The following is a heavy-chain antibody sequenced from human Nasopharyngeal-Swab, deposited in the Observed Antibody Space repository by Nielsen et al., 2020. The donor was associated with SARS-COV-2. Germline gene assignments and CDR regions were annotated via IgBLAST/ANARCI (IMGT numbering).Heavy chain of an antibody. Sequence: GGSLRLSCAASGFTFSSYWMSWVRQAPGKGLERVANIKQDGSEKYYVDSVKGRFTISRDNAKNSLYLQMNSLRAEDTAVYYCARGGGLDIVVVPADYYYYMDVWGKGTTVTVSS. CDR1: GFTFSSYW. CDR3: ARGGGLDIVVVPADYYYYMDV. CDR2: IKQDGSEK. V-gene: IGHV3-7*01. D-gene: IGHD2-2*01. J-gene: IGHJ6*03.